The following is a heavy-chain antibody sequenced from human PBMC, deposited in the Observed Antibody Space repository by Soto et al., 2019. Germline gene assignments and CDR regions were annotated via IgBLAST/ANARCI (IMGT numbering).Heavy chain of an antibody. D-gene: IGHD6-19*01. CDR1: GGSISSDY. Sequence: PSETLSLTCTVSGGSISSDYWSWIRQPPGKGLEYIGYRYYRGSTSYNPSLKSRVTISVDTSKNQFSLKLSSVTAADTAVYYCVREREAVPWNNWFDPWGQGILVTVSS. V-gene: IGHV4-59*01. CDR3: VREREAVPWNNWFDP. CDR2: RYYRGST. J-gene: IGHJ5*02.